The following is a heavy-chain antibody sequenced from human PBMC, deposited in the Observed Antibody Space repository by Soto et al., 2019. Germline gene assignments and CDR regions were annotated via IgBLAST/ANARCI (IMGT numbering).Heavy chain of an antibody. CDR1: GFTFSTYA. CDR2: ISGSGGST. CDR3: AHPRGFGVFDAYDI. Sequence: GGSLRLSYAASGFTFSTYAMSWVRQAPGKGLVWVSAISGSGGSTFYADSVKGRFTISRDNSMNTLYLQMNSLRTEDTAVYYCAHPRGFGVFDAYDIWGQGTMVTVSS. J-gene: IGHJ3*02. D-gene: IGHD3-10*01. V-gene: IGHV3-23*01.